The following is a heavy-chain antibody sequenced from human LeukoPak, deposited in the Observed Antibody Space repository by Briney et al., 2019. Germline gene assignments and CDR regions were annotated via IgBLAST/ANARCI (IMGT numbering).Heavy chain of an antibody. V-gene: IGHV3-13*01. Sequence: GSVRGRFTISRENAKNFLYLQMSSLRAGDTAVYYCARGNILTGYDYWGQGTLVTVSS. CDR3: ARGNILTGYDY. D-gene: IGHD3-9*01. J-gene: IGHJ4*02.